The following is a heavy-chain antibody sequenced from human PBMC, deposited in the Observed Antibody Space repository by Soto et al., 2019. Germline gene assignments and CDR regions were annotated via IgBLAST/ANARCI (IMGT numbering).Heavy chain of an antibody. CDR2: INPSGGST. D-gene: IGHD3-22*01. CDR1: GYTFSSYY. CDR3: ARVVGDSSGYYPH. J-gene: IGHJ4*02. V-gene: IGHV1-46*01. Sequence: ASVKVYCKASGYTFSSYYMHLVRQAPGQGLEWMGIINPSGGSTSYAQKFQGRVTMTRDTSTSTVYMELSSLRSEDTAVYYCARVVGDSSGYYPHWGQGTLVTVSS.